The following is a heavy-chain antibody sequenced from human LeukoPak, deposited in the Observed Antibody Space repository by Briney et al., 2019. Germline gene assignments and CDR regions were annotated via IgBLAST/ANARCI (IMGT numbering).Heavy chain of an antibody. CDR2: IYHSGST. CDR1: YY. CDR3: ARDRGDFWSGYYSWFDP. Sequence: YYWGWIRQPPGKGLEWIGSIYHSGSTYYNPSLKSGVTISVDTSKNQFSLKLSSVTAADTAVYYCARDRGDFWSGYYSWFDPWGQGTLVTVSS. V-gene: IGHV4-38-2*02. J-gene: IGHJ5*02. D-gene: IGHD3-3*01.